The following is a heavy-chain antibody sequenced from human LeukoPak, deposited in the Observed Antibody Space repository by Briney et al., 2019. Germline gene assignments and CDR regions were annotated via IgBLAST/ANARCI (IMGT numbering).Heavy chain of an antibody. J-gene: IGHJ3*02. CDR1: GFTFSTYA. CDR2: ISGSGDTT. V-gene: IGHV3-23*01. Sequence: GGSLRLSCAASGFTFSTYAMTWVRQAPGKGLEWVSFISGSGDTTYNADSVKGRFSISGDNSKNTLYLQVNSLRVEDTAVYYCAKKRPAVYAFDIWGQGTMVTVSS. CDR3: AKKRPAVYAFDI. D-gene: IGHD2-8*01.